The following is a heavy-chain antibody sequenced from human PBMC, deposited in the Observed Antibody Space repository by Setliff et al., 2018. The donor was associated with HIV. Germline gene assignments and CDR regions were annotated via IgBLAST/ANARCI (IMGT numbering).Heavy chain of an antibody. J-gene: IGHJ5*02. V-gene: IGHV4-61*09. Sequence: LSLTCTVSGGSISSGSYYWTWIRQPAGKGLEWIGQIYTSGSTNYNPSLKSRVIISVDTSKNQFSLKLSSVTAADTARYYCARTYYEHVWGNSNWFDPWGQGTLVTVSS. CDR1: GGSISSGSYY. CDR3: ARTYYEHVWGNSNWFDP. CDR2: IYTSGST. D-gene: IGHD3-16*01.